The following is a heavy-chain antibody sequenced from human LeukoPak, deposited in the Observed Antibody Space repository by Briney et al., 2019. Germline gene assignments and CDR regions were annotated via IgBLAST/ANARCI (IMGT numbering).Heavy chain of an antibody. CDR3: ARRAWELRGYYYYYYMDV. V-gene: IGHV4-4*09. J-gene: IGHJ6*03. CDR2: IYTSGST. CDR1: GGSISSYY. Sequence: SETLSLTFTVSGGSISSYYWSWIRQPPGKGLEWIGYIYTSGSTNYNPSLKSRVTISVDTSKNQFSLKLSSVTAADTAVYYCARRAWELRGYYYYYYMDVWGKGTTVTVSS. D-gene: IGHD1-26*01.